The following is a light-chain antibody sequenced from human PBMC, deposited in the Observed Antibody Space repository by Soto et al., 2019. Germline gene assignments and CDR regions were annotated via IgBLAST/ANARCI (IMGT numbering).Light chain of an antibody. J-gene: IGKJ1*01. Sequence: EIVMTQSPATLSVSPGERATLSCRASQSVNIHLAWYQQKPGQAPRLLIYGASTRATGIPARFSGSGSGTEFTLTISSLQSEDFAVYYCQQYNNWPRTFGQGTKVDI. CDR3: QQYNNWPRT. CDR1: QSVNIH. CDR2: GAS. V-gene: IGKV3-15*01.